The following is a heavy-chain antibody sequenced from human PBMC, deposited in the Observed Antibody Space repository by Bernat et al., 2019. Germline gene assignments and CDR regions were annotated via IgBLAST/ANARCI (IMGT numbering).Heavy chain of an antibody. Sequence: QVQLVQSGAEVKKPGASVKVSCKASGYTFTSYYMHWVRQAPGQGLEWMGIINPSGGSTSYAQKLQGRVTMTRDTSTSTVYMELSSLRSEDTAVYYCAEVRGDQLGPCYYYYDMDVWGQGTTVTVSS. CDR1: GYTFTSYY. J-gene: IGHJ6*02. CDR2: INPSGGST. CDR3: AEVRGDQLGPCYYYYDMDV. D-gene: IGHD3-10*01. V-gene: IGHV1-46*03.